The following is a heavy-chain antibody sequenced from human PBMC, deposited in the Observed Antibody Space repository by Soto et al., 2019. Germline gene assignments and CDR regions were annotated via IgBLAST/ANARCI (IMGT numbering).Heavy chain of an antibody. CDR1: GFTFSSYW. D-gene: IGHD3-10*01. CDR2: IKQDGSEK. J-gene: IGHJ4*02. Sequence: EVQLVESGGGLVQPGGSVRLSCPASGFTFSSYWMSCVRQAPGKGLEWVADIKQDGSEKYYVDSVKGRFTISRDNAKNSLYLQMNSLRAEDTAVYYCASLIGDGDYWGQGTLVTVSS. CDR3: ASLIGDGDY. V-gene: IGHV3-7*01.